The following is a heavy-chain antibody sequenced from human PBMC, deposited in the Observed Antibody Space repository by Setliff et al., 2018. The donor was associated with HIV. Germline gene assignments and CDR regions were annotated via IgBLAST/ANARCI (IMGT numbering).Heavy chain of an antibody. CDR1: SGSFSSHY. CDR3: ARSTVGAGASFP. D-gene: IGHD1-26*01. V-gene: IGHV4-59*11. J-gene: IGHJ5*02. Sequence: PSETLSLTCTVSSGSFSSHYWSWIRQSPGKGLEWIGYIYYSGSTNYNPSLKSRVTISLDTSKNQFSLRLTSLTAADTAIYYCARSTVGAGASFPWGRGTLVTVSS. CDR2: IYYSGST.